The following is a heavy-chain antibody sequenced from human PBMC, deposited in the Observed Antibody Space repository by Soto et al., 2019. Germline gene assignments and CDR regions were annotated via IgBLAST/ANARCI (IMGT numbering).Heavy chain of an antibody. CDR1: GGTFSSYA. CDR3: ATPSGYTFDPYGMDV. CDR2: IIPIFGTA. J-gene: IGHJ6*02. D-gene: IGHD5-18*01. V-gene: IGHV1-69*06. Sequence: KVSCKASGGTFSSYAISWVRQAPGQGLEWMGGIIPIFGTANYAQKFQGRVTITADKSTSTGYMGLSSLRSEDTAVYYCATPSGYTFDPYGMDVWGQGTTVTVSS.